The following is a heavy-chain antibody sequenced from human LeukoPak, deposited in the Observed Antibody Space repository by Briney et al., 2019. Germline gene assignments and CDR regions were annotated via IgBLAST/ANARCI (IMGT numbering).Heavy chain of an antibody. CDR3: ARENGANRRAFDR. D-gene: IGHD4/OR15-4a*01. J-gene: IGHJ3*01. CDR1: GFTFSNYW. V-gene: IGHV3-74*01. Sequence: PGGSLRLSCVASGFTFSNYWIHWVRQAPGKGLVWVSRLNSDGTSTIYADSVKGRFTISRDNAKNTLYLQMNSLRAEDTAVYYCARENGANRRAFDRWGQGTWVTVSS. CDR2: LNSDGTST.